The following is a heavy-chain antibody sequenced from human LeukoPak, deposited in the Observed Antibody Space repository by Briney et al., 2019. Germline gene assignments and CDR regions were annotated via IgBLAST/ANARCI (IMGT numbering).Heavy chain of an antibody. D-gene: IGHD2-21*02. J-gene: IGHJ3*02. CDR1: GYTFTSYG. V-gene: IGHV1-18*01. Sequence: ASVKVSCKASGYTFTSYGISWVRQAPGQGLEWKGWISAYNGNTNHAQKLQGRVTMTTDTSTSTAYMELRSLRSDDTAVYYCARDSEGVTDLDAFDIWGQGTMVTVSS. CDR2: ISAYNGNT. CDR3: ARDSEGVTDLDAFDI.